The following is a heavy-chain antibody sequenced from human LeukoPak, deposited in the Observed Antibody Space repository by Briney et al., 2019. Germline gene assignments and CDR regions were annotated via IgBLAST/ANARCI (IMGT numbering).Heavy chain of an antibody. Sequence: GESLKISCKGSGYSFTSYWIGWVRQMPGEGLEWMGIIYPGDSDTRYSPSFQGQVTFSADKSISTAYLQWSSLKASDTAMYYCARGQLEETTPYLPFDYWGQGTLVTVSS. J-gene: IGHJ4*02. CDR2: IYPGDSDT. CDR1: GYSFTSYW. V-gene: IGHV5-51*01. CDR3: ARGQLEETTPYLPFDY. D-gene: IGHD3-10*01.